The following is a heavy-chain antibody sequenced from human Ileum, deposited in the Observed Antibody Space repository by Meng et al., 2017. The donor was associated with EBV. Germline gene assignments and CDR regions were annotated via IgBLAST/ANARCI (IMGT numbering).Heavy chain of an antibody. CDR2: IFHPART. D-gene: IGHD3-10*01. CDR1: GGSITSSNW. CDR3: ASRPPYNQGVSLEY. Sequence: QVPAHAARPGPVEPSGTLSLTCSVSGGSITSSNWWTWVRQPPGKGLEWIGEIFHPARTNYNPSLQSRITMSIDESKNQFSLKLYFVTAADTAVYYCASRPPYNQGVSLEYWGQGTLVTVSS. V-gene: IGHV4-4*02. J-gene: IGHJ4*02.